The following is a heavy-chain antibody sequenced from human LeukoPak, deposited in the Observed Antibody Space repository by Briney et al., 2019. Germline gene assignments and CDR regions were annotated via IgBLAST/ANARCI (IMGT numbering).Heavy chain of an antibody. CDR2: IYYSGST. Sequence: SETLSLTCTVSGVSISSGGYYWSWIRQHPGKGLEWIVYIYYSGSTYYNPSLKSRVTISVDTSKNQFSLKLSSVTAADTAVYYCARMARYSYGSFDAFDIWGQGTMVTVSS. V-gene: IGHV4-31*03. D-gene: IGHD5-18*01. CDR3: ARMARYSYGSFDAFDI. J-gene: IGHJ3*02. CDR1: GVSISSGGYY.